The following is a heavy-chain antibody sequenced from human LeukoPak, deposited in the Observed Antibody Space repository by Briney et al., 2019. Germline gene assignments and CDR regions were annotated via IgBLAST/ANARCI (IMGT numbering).Heavy chain of an antibody. V-gene: IGHV3-30*03. CDR3: ARDIYGSGSYSFDY. CDR2: ISYDGSNK. D-gene: IGHD3-10*01. J-gene: IGHJ4*02. Sequence: GGSLRLSCAASGFTFSSYGMHWVRQAPGKGLEWVAVISYDGSNKYYADSVKGRFTISRDNSKNTLYLQMNSLRAEDTAVYYCARDIYGSGSYSFDYWGQGTLVTVSS. CDR1: GFTFSSYG.